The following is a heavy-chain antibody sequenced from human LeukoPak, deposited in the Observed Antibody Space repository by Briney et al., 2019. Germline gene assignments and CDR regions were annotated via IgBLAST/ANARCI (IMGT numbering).Heavy chain of an antibody. CDR3: QAEDGIRDFDI. V-gene: IGHV3-33*01. D-gene: IGHD2-21*01. J-gene: IGHJ4*02. CDR1: GFTFSSYG. CDR2: IWSDGSNE. Sequence: SAGSRRLSCAASGFTFSSYGMHWVRQAPGKGLEWVAVIWSDGSNEYYADSLKGRFTISRDNSKSTLYLQMNSLRAEDTAVFFFQAEDGIRDFDIWGQGTLVTVSS.